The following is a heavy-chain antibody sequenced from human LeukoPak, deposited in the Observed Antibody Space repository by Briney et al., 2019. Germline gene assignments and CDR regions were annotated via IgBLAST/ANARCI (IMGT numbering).Heavy chain of an antibody. J-gene: IGHJ4*02. CDR1: GFTFSSYS. V-gene: IGHV3-21*01. D-gene: IGHD6-13*01. Sequence: PGGSLRLSCAASGFTFSSYSMNWFRQAPGKGLEWVSSISSSSYIYYADSVKGRFTISRDNAKNSLYLQMNSLRAEDTAVYYCARIAAAGAFDYWGQGTLVTVSS. CDR2: ISSSSYI. CDR3: ARIAAAGAFDY.